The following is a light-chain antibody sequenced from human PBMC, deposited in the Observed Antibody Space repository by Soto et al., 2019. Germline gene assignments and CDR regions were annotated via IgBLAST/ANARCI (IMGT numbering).Light chain of an antibody. Sequence: QAVVTQEPSLTVSPGGTVTLTCGSSTGAVTSGHYPYWFQQKPGQAPRTLIYDTSNKHSWTPARFPGSLLGGKAALTLSGSAPEDEAEEYRLLYQCGARWGFGGGNKRAVL. CDR1: TGAVTSGHY. V-gene: IGLV7-46*01. J-gene: IGLJ3*02. CDR2: DTS. CDR3: LLYQCGARWG.